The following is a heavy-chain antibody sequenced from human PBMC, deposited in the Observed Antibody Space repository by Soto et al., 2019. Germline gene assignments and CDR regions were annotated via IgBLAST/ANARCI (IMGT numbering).Heavy chain of an antibody. CDR3: ARDLGSLDAFDI. CDR2: IYYSGST. J-gene: IGHJ3*02. CDR1: GGSISSYY. D-gene: IGHD6-13*01. V-gene: IGHV4-59*01. Sequence: SETLSLTCTVSGGSISSYYWSWIRQPPGKGLEWIGYIYYSGSTNYNPSLKSRVTISVDTSKNQFSLKLSSVTAADTAVYYCARDLGSLDAFDIWSQGTMLTVSS.